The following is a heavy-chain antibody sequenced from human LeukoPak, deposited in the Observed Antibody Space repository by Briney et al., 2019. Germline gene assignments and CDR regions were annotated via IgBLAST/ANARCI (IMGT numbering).Heavy chain of an antibody. Sequence: SETLSLTCTVSGGSISSSSYYWAWIRPPPGKGLEYIGSYSGSTYNNPSLKSRVTISVDTSKKQFSLKLSSVTAADTAVYFCARSSYGAGSKPYWVDYWGQGTLVTVSS. V-gene: IGHV4-39*01. J-gene: IGHJ4*02. CDR3: ARSSYGAGSKPYWVDY. CDR2: YSGST. D-gene: IGHD3-10*01. CDR1: GGSISSSSYY.